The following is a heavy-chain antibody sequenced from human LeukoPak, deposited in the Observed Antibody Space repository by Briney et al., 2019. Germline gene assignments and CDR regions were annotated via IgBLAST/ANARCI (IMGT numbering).Heavy chain of an antibody. D-gene: IGHD6-13*01. Sequence: PSETLSLTCTVSGGSISGYYWSWIRQPPGKGLEWIGYIYYSGSTNYNPSLKSRVTISVDTTKNQFSLKLSSVTAADTAVYYCARHGYSSSWYDNFDYWGQGTLVTVSS. J-gene: IGHJ4*02. CDR3: ARHGYSSSWYDNFDY. V-gene: IGHV4-59*08. CDR2: IYYSGST. CDR1: GGSISGYY.